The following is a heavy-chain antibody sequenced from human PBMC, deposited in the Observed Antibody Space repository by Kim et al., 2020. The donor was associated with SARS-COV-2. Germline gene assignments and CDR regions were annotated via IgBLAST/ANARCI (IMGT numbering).Heavy chain of an antibody. V-gene: IGHV4-39*01. D-gene: IGHD3-3*01. Sequence: TPPLKSRVTISVDTSTTQFSLKLGSVAAADTAVYYCARNRDTIFTNWFDPWGQGTLVTVSS. CDR3: ARNRDTIFTNWFDP. J-gene: IGHJ5*02.